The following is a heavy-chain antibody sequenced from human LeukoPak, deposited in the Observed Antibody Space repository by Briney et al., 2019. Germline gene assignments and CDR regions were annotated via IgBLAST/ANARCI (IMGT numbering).Heavy chain of an antibody. V-gene: IGHV3-30*02. Sequence: GGSLRLSCAASGFTFSSYGMHWVRQAPGKGLDWVAFIRNDGSDQYYANSVKGRLTISRDNSKNTLYLQMNSLRAEDTALYYCLGSAGVFNYWGQGTLVTVSS. J-gene: IGHJ4*02. D-gene: IGHD3-10*01. CDR1: GFTFSSYG. CDR2: IRNDGSDQ. CDR3: LGSAGVFNY.